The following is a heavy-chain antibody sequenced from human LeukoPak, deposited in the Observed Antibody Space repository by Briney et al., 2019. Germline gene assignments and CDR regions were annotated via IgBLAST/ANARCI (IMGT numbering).Heavy chain of an antibody. CDR1: GFTFSSYE. CDR2: ISSSGSTI. V-gene: IGHV3-48*03. Sequence: GSLRLSCAASGFTFSSYEMNWVRQAPGKGLEWVSYISSSGSTIYYADSVKGRFTISRDNAKNSLYLQMNSLRAEDTAVYYCARQDYGDYYYYMDVWGKGTTVTISS. D-gene: IGHD4-17*01. J-gene: IGHJ6*03. CDR3: ARQDYGDYYYYMDV.